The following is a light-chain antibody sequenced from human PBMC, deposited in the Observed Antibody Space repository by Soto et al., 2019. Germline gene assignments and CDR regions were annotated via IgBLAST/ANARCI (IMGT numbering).Light chain of an antibody. CDR2: GNS. J-gene: IGLJ3*02. Sequence: QLVLTQPPSVSGAPGQRVTISCSGSNSNIGAGFDVHWYQQLPGTAPKLLIYGNSNRPSGVPDRFSGSKSGTSASLAITGLQAEDEADYYCQSYDSGLSGSVFGGGTQLTVL. V-gene: IGLV1-40*01. CDR1: NSNIGAGFD. CDR3: QSYDSGLSGSV.